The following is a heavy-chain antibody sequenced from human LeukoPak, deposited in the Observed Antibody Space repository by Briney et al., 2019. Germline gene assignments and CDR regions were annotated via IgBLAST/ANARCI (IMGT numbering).Heavy chain of an antibody. CDR1: GGSISSYY. J-gene: IGHJ4*02. V-gene: IGHV4-59*08. CDR2: IYYSGST. CDR3: ARHLELAGRPDY. Sequence: SETLSLTCTVSGGSISSYYWSWIRQPPGKGLEWIGYIYYSGSTNYNPSLKSRVTISVDTSKNQFSLKLSSVTAADTAVYYCARHLELAGRPDYWGQGTLVTVSS. D-gene: IGHD6-6*01.